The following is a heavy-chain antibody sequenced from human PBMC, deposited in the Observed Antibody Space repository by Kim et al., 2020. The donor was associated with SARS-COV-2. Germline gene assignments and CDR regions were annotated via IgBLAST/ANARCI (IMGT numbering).Heavy chain of an antibody. Sequence: GESLKISCKASGYTFSDYWIGWVRQMPGKGLEWMGIIFPDDSDTRYSPSFQGQVTISADKSIRTAYLQWSSLKASDTAMYYCEIMGLGVKKAAAAAYWGQGTLVTVSS. CDR2: IFPDDSDT. V-gene: IGHV5-51*01. J-gene: IGHJ4*02. CDR3: EIMGLGVKKAAAAAY. D-gene: IGHD3-16*01. CDR1: GYTFSDYW.